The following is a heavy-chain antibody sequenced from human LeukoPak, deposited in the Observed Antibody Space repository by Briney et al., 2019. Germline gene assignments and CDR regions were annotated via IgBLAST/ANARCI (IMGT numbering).Heavy chain of an antibody. Sequence: PGGSLRLSCAASGFTFSSYGMHWVRQAPGKGLEWVSAISGSGGSTYYADSVKGRFTISRDNSKNTLYLQMNSLRAEDTAVYYCAKDLWFGELSDYWGQGTLVTVSS. J-gene: IGHJ4*02. CDR2: ISGSGGST. CDR3: AKDLWFGELSDY. CDR1: GFTFSSYG. V-gene: IGHV3-23*01. D-gene: IGHD3-10*01.